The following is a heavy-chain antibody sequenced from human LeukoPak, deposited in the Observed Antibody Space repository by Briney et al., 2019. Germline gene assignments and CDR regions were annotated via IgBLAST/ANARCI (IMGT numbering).Heavy chain of an antibody. Sequence: GGSLRLSCAASGFTFSDSYMTWVRQAPGKGVEWVAYISGSGHDINYSDSVKGRFTISRDNAKNSLYLQMNSLRAEDTAVYYCASEIAARRYFDYWGQGTLVTVSS. CDR3: ASEIAARRYFDY. J-gene: IGHJ4*02. V-gene: IGHV3-11*04. CDR2: ISGSGHDI. CDR1: GFTFSDSY. D-gene: IGHD6-6*01.